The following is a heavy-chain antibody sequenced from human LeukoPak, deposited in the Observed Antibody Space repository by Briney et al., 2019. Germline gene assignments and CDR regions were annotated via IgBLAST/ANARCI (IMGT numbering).Heavy chain of an antibody. CDR3: ARTSQTMGRGFDL. V-gene: IGHV3-53*01. D-gene: IGHD3-10*01. CDR1: GFTVSSNY. J-gene: IGHJ2*01. Sequence: HPGGSLRLSCAASGFTVSSNYMSWVRQAPGKGLKWFSVIYSGSSTNYADSVKGRFTISRDNSKNTLYLQMNSLRAEDTAVYYCARTSQTMGRGFDLWGRGTLVTVAS. CDR2: IYSGSST.